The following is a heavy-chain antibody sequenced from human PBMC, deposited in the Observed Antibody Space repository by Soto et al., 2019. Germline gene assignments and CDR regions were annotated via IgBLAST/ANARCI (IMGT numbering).Heavy chain of an antibody. CDR1: GFTFSSYS. V-gene: IGHV3-48*01. CDR2: ISSSSSTI. Sequence: GVSLRLSCAASGFTFSSYSMNWVRQAPGKRLEWVSYISSSSSTIYYADSVKGRFTISRDNAKNSLYLQMNSLRAEDTAVYYCARARGAYYYDSSGYSDAFDIWGQGTMVTVSS. CDR3: ARARGAYYYDSSGYSDAFDI. D-gene: IGHD3-22*01. J-gene: IGHJ3*02.